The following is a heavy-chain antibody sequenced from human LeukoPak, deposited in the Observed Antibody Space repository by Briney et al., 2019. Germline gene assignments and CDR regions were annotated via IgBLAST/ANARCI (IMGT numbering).Heavy chain of an antibody. J-gene: IGHJ4*02. CDR1: GLTFSSYG. Sequence: GGSLRLSCAASGLTFSSYGMHWVRQAPGKGLEWVAFISYDGRNKYYADSVKGRFTISRDNSKNTLYLQMNSLTTEDTAVYYCANGLVAAAGPEFEYWGQGTLVTVSS. CDR2: ISYDGRNK. CDR3: ANGLVAAAGPEFEY. D-gene: IGHD6-13*01. V-gene: IGHV3-30*18.